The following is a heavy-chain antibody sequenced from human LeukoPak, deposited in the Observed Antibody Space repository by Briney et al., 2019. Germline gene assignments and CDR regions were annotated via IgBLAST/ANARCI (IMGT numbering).Heavy chain of an antibody. CDR3: ASVRYDYAWGSYRPLAFDI. Sequence: SETLSLTCTVSGGSISSSSYYWGWIRQPPGKGLEWIGSIYYSGSTYYNPSLKSRVAISVDTSKNQFSLKLSSVTAADTAVYYCASVRYDYAWGSYRPLAFDIWGQGTMVTVSS. CDR1: GGSISSSSYY. CDR2: IYYSGST. J-gene: IGHJ3*02. D-gene: IGHD3-16*02. V-gene: IGHV4-39*01.